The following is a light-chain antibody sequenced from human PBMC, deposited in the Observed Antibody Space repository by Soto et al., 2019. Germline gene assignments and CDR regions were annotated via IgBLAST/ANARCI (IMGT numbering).Light chain of an antibody. J-gene: IGKJ1*01. Sequence: DIPMTQSPSSLSASVGDRVTITCRASQSISSYLNWYQQKPGKAPKLLIYAVSRLQSGVPSKFSGSGSGTDFTLTISSLQPEDFATYYCQQSHSTPRTFGQGTKVEIK. CDR2: AVS. CDR1: QSISSY. V-gene: IGKV1-39*01. CDR3: QQSHSTPRT.